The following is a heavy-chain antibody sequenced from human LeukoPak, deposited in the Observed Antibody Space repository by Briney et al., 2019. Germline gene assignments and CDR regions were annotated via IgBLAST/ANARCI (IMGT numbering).Heavy chain of an antibody. CDR2: ISSSGSTI. D-gene: IGHD3-10*01. CDR1: GFTFSDYY. J-gene: IGHJ4*02. CDR3: ARESEYGSGSFFDY. Sequence: AGSLRLTCAASGFTFSDYYMSWIRQAPGKGLEWVSYISSSGSTIYYAASVKGRFTISRDNAKNSLYLQMNSLRAEDTAVYYCARESEYGSGSFFDYWGQGTLVTVSS. V-gene: IGHV3-11*01.